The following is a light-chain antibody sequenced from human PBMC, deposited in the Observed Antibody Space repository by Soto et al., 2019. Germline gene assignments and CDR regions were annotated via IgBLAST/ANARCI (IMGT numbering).Light chain of an antibody. V-gene: IGKV3-20*01. CDR3: QQYCSSPPFT. Sequence: IVLTQSPGTLSLSPGERATLSCRASQSVSSSYLAWYQQKPGQAPRLLIYGASSRATGIPDRFSGSGSGTDFTLTISRLEPYDFAVYYCQQYCSSPPFTFGPGTKVDIK. CDR2: GAS. CDR1: QSVSSSY. J-gene: IGKJ3*01.